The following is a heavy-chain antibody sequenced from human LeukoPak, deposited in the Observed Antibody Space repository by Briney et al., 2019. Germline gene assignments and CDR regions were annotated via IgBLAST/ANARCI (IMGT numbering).Heavy chain of an antibody. V-gene: IGHV4-34*01. D-gene: IGHD6-19*01. J-gene: IGHJ2*01. CDR1: GFTFSSYA. CDR2: INHSGST. CDR3: ARVLEGSSGQHWYFDL. Sequence: GSLRLSCATSGFTFSSYAMSWIRQPPGKGLEWIGEINHSGSTNYNPSLKSRVTISVDTSKKQFSLKLSSVTAADTAVYYCARVLEGSSGQHWYFDLWGRGTLVTVSS.